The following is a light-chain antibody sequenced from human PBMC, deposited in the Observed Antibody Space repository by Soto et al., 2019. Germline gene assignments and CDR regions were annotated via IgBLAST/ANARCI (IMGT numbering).Light chain of an antibody. CDR3: RLDYAYFWA. Sequence: IRMTQTATSQTSSVADRLTKKCRTSQGIRSALGWYQQKPGKVPKLLIYAASTLQSGVPSRFSGSGSGRDFTLTISSLQSEDFATYDCRLDYAYFWAFGQGTKVDIK. J-gene: IGKJ1*01. CDR1: QGIRSA. CDR2: AAS. V-gene: IGKV1-6*01.